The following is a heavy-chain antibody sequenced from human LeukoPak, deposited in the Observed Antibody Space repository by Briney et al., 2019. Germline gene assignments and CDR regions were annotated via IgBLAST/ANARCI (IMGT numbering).Heavy chain of an antibody. J-gene: IGHJ3*02. Sequence: SSETLSLTCTVSGGSISSSSYYWGWIRQPPGKGLEWIGSIYYSGSTYYNPSLKSRVTISVDTSKNQFSLKLSSVTAADTAVYYCAIKGLGWAFDIWGQGTMVTVSS. V-gene: IGHV4-39*07. CDR3: AIKGLGWAFDI. D-gene: IGHD6-19*01. CDR2: IYYSGST. CDR1: GGSISSSSYY.